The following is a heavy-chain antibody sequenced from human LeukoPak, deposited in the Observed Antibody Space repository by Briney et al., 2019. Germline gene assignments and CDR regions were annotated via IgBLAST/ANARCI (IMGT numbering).Heavy chain of an antibody. CDR2: INPNSGGR. D-gene: IGHD3-22*01. CDR1: GYTFIDYY. J-gene: IGHJ4*02. Sequence: ASVKVSCKASGYTFIDYYIHWVRQAPGQGLEWMGWINPNSGGRNFALKFQGRVTMTRDTSISTAYMELSRLKSDDTAVYFCARDHRAPYYYDSGGCYLRGYFDSWGQGTLVTVSS. V-gene: IGHV1-2*02. CDR3: ARDHRAPYYYDSGGCYLRGYFDS.